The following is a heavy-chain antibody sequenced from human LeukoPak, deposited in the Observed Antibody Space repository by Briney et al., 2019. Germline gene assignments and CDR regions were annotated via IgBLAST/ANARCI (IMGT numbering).Heavy chain of an antibody. D-gene: IGHD3-10*01. V-gene: IGHV3-30*02. CDR3: AKDPHPYGSGLFYYFDY. CDR1: GFTFSSYG. J-gene: IGHJ4*02. Sequence: GGSLRLSCAASGFTFSSYGMHWVRQAPGKGLEWVAFIPYDVSNKYYADSVKGRFTISRDNSKNTLYLQMNSLRAEDTAVYYCAKDPHPYGSGLFYYFDYWGPGTLVTVSS. CDR2: IPYDVSNK.